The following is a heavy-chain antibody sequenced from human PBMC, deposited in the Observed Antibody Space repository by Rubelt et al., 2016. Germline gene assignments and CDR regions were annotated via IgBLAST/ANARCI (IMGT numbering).Heavy chain of an antibody. CDR3: TTKYYASGYD. CDR2: IKSKTDGGTT. CDR1: GFTFSSYG. Sequence: GGGVVQPGRSLRLSCAASGFTFSSYGMHWVRQAPGKGLEWVGRIKSKTDGGTTDYAAPVKGRFTISRDDSKNTLYLQMNSLKTEDTAVYYCTTKYYASGYDWGQGTLVTVSS. V-gene: IGHV3-15*01. J-gene: IGHJ4*02. D-gene: IGHD3-16*01.